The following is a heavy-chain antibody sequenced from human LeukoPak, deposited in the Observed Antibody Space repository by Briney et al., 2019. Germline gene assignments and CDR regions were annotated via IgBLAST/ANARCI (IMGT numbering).Heavy chain of an antibody. V-gene: IGHV4-59*01. D-gene: IGHD2-2*02. CDR3: ARALVVPAAIDY. Sequence: SETLSLTCTVSGGSISSYYWSWIRQPPGKGLEWIGYIYYSGSTNYNPSLKSRVTISVDSSKNQFSLKLSSVTAADTAVYYCARALVVPAAIDYWGQGTLVTVSS. CDR2: IYYSGST. J-gene: IGHJ4*02. CDR1: GGSISSYY.